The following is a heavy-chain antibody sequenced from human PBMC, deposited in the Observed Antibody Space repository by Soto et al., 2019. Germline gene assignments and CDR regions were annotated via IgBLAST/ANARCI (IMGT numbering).Heavy chain of an antibody. V-gene: IGHV4-30-2*01. CDR2: IYHSGST. CDR1: GGSISSGGYS. Sequence: SETLSLTCAVSGGSISSGGYSWSWIRQPPGKGLEWIGYIYHSGSTYYNPSLKSRVTISVDRSKNQFSLKLSSVTAADTAVYYCARVGSYRYPLFDYWGQGTLVTVSS. J-gene: IGHJ4*02. CDR3: ARVGSYRYPLFDY. D-gene: IGHD3-16*02.